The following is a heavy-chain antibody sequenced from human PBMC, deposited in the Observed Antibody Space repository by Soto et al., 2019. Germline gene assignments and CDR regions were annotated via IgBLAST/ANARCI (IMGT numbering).Heavy chain of an antibody. Sequence: EVQLVESGGGLVQPGGSLRLSCAASGFTFSSNWMHWVRQVPGKGLVWVSHISTDGSTTNYADSVKGRFTISRDNAKNTLYLQMNSLRVEDTAVYYCAGALSYRSGCWGQGTLVTVSS. CDR1: GFTFSSNW. CDR3: AGALSYRSGC. D-gene: IGHD6-19*01. V-gene: IGHV3-74*01. CDR2: ISTDGSTT. J-gene: IGHJ4*02.